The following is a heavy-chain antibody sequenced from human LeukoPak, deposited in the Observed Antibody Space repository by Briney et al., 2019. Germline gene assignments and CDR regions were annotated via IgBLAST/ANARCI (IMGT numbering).Heavy chain of an antibody. CDR1: GFTFSSCG. D-gene: IGHD6-13*01. V-gene: IGHV3-21*04. J-gene: IGHJ4*02. Sequence: GGSLRLSCAASGFTFSSCGFNWVRQAPGKGLEWVSSIGPTGTDRYYADSVRGRFTISRDNAKNSMYLQMDSLRAEDTALYYCAKDPVFGYSSSKYYFDYWGQGTLVTVSS. CDR2: IGPTGTDR. CDR3: AKDPVFGYSSSKYYFDY.